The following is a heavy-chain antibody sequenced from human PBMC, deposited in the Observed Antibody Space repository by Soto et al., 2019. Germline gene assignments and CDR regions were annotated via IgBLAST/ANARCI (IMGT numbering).Heavy chain of an antibody. J-gene: IGHJ4*02. D-gene: IGHD3-22*01. V-gene: IGHV1-69*13. CDR3: ARQELHYYDSSGYFDY. CDR1: GGTFSSYA. Sequence: ASVKVSCKASGGTFSSYAISWVRQDPGQGLEWMGGVIPIFGTANYAQKFQGRVTITADESTSTAYMELSSLRSEDTAVYYCARQELHYYDSSGYFDYWGQGTLVTVSS. CDR2: VIPIFGTA.